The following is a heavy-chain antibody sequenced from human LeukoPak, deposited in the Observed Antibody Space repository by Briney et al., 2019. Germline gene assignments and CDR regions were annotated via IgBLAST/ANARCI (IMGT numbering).Heavy chain of an antibody. J-gene: IGHJ4*02. V-gene: IGHV1-2*06. Sequence: GASVKVSCKASGYTFTGYYMHWVRQAPGQGLEWMGRINPNSGGTNYAQKFQGRVTMTRDTSISTAYMELSRLRSDDTAVYCCARGTSGYSSSWYSYWGQGTLVTVSS. CDR3: ARGTSGYSSSWYSY. CDR2: INPNSGGT. D-gene: IGHD6-13*01. CDR1: GYTFTGYY.